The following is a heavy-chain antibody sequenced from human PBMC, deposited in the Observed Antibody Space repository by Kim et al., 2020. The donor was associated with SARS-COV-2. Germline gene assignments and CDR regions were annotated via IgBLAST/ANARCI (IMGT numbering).Heavy chain of an antibody. J-gene: IGHJ6*02. D-gene: IGHD2-15*01. Sequence: SETLSLTCTVSGGSISSYYWSWIRQPPGKGLEWIGYIYYSGSTNYNPSLKSRVTISVDTSKNQFSLKLSSVTAADTAVYYCARDTGIGGMDVWGQGTTVTVSS. CDR3: ARDTGIGGMDV. CDR2: IYYSGST. CDR1: GGSISSYY. V-gene: IGHV4-59*13.